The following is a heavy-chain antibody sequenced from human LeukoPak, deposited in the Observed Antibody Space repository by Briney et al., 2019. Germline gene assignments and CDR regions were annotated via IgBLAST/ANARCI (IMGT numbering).Heavy chain of an antibody. J-gene: IGHJ4*02. D-gene: IGHD4-17*01. Sequence: SETLSLTCTVSGGSISSGGYYWSWIRQHPGKGLEWIGYIYYSGSTYYNPSLKSRVTISVDTSKNQFSLKLSSVTAADTAVYYCARVRGTVTTFDYWGQGTLVTASS. CDR2: IYYSGST. CDR1: GGSISSGGYY. V-gene: IGHV4-31*03. CDR3: ARVRGTVTTFDY.